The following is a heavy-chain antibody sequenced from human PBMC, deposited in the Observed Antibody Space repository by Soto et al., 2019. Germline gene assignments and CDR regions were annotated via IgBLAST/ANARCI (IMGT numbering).Heavy chain of an antibody. Sequence: SSETLSLTCTVSGGSVSSGSYYWSWIRQPPGKGLEWIGYIYYSGSTNYNPSLKSRVTISVDTSKNQFSLKLSSVTAADTAVYYCARWGGDYDSSGYWDYFDYWCQGTLVTVSS. CDR3: ARWGGDYDSSGYWDYFDY. CDR1: GGSVSSGSYY. CDR2: IYYSGST. J-gene: IGHJ4*02. V-gene: IGHV4-61*01. D-gene: IGHD3-22*01.